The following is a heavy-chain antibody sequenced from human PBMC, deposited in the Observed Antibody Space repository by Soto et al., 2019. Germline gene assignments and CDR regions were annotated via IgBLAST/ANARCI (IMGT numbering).Heavy chain of an antibody. Sequence: SLRLSSAASDFTFRDAWINWVSQAQGKGLEWVGRIKSKIDGGTTDFAAPVKGRFAISRDDSRDMVYMEMYSLKTDDTAVYYCTTDSLFTGQLVRMDNWGHGTLVTVSS. J-gene: IGHJ4*01. CDR3: TTDSLFTGQLVRMDN. D-gene: IGHD3-9*01. CDR1: DFTFRDAW. V-gene: IGHV3-15*07. CDR2: IKSKIDGGTT.